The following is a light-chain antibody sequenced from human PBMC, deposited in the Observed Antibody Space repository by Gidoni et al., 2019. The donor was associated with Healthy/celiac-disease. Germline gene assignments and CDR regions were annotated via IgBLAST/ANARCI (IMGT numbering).Light chain of an antibody. Sequence: EIVLTQSPATLSVSQGERATLSCRASQSVSSNLAWYQQKPGQAPRRLIYGASTRATGIPARFSGSGSGTEFTLTISSLQSEEFAVYYCQQYNNSPPYTFGQGTKLEIK. J-gene: IGKJ2*01. V-gene: IGKV3-15*01. CDR1: QSVSSN. CDR3: QQYNNSPPYT. CDR2: GAS.